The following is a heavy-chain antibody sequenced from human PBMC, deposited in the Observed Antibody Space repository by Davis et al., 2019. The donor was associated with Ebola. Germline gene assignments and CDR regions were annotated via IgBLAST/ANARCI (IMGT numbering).Heavy chain of an antibody. CDR2: IGTIGGDT. Sequence: PGGSLRLSCAASGFTFSYYDMQWVRQAAGKGLEWVSGIGTIGGDTHYAESVKGRFTISRDDAKNSLYLQMDSLRAGDTAIYYCARANSGCTGGGCFSGHWFDPWGQGTLVTVSS. D-gene: IGHD2-15*01. CDR1: GFTFSYYD. J-gene: IGHJ5*02. V-gene: IGHV3-13*01. CDR3: ARANSGCTGGGCFSGHWFDP.